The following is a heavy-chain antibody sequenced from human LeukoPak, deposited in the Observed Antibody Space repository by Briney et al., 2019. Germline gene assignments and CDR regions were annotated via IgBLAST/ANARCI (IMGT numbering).Heavy chain of an antibody. CDR3: SRDFGEPTGYYMDV. Sequence: ASVKVSCKASGYTFTGYYMHWVRQAPGQGLEWMGWINPNSGDTNYAQKFQGRVTMTRDTSISTAYMELSSLRSDDTAVYYCSRDFGEPTGYYMDVWGKGTTVTASS. CDR1: GYTFTGYY. D-gene: IGHD3-3*01. V-gene: IGHV1-2*02. CDR2: INPNSGDT. J-gene: IGHJ6*03.